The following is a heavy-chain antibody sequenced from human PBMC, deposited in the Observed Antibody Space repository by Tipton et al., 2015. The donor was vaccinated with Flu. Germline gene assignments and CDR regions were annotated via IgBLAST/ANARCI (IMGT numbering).Heavy chain of an antibody. CDR2: IYHSGST. D-gene: IGHD6-13*01. CDR3: ARGIYISSSWYVGRGDPNKNDY. J-gene: IGHJ4*02. V-gene: IGHV4-38-2*02. CDR1: GYSISSGYY. Sequence: TLSLTCIVSGYSISSGYYWGWIRQPPGKGLEWIGSIYHSGSTYYNPSLKSRVTISVDTSKNQFSLKLSSVTAADTAVYYCARGIYISSSWYVGRGDPNKNDYSGQGTLVTVSS.